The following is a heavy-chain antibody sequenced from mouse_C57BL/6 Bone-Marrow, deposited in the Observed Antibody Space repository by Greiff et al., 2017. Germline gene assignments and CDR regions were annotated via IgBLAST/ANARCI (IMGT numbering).Heavy chain of an antibody. V-gene: IGHV1-62-2*01. CDR3: ARHERYYDYEGYFDY. CDR1: GSIFTEYP. J-gene: IGHJ2*01. D-gene: IGHD2-4*01. CDR2: FYPGSGSI. Sequence: VQLQQSGAELVKPGASVKLSCKASGSIFTEYPIHWVKQRSGQGLEWIGWFYPGSGSIKYNERFKDKATLTADKSSNTVYMELSRLTSEDSAVYFCARHERYYDYEGYFDYWGQGTTLTVSS.